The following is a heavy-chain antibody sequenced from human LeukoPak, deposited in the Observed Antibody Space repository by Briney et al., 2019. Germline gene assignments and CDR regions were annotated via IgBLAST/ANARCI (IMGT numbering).Heavy chain of an antibody. CDR1: GGSINSYY. CDR3: ARQQFGESYYFDY. Sequence: SETLSLTCTVSGGSINSYYWSWIRQPPGQGLEWIEYIYYSGSTNYNPSLKSRVTISVDTSKNQFSLKLSPVTAADTAVYYCARQQFGESYYFDYWGQGTLVTVSS. V-gene: IGHV4-59*01. CDR2: IYYSGST. D-gene: IGHD3-10*01. J-gene: IGHJ4*02.